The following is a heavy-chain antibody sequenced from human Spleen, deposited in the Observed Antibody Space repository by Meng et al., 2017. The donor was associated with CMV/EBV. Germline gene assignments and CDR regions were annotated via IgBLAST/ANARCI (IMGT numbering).Heavy chain of an antibody. CDR3: ARAEMATMVD. J-gene: IGHJ4*02. V-gene: IGHV4-34*01. D-gene: IGHD5-24*01. CDR2: INHSGST. CDR1: GGSFSGHY. Sequence: SLTCAPYGGSFSGHYWSLIRQPPGKGLEWIGEINHSGSTNYNPSLKSRVTISVDTSKNQFSLKLSSVTAADTAVYYCARAEMATMVDWGQGTLVTVSS.